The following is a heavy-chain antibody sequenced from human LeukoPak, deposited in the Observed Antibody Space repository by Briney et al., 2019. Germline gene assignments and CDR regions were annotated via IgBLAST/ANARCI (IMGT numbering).Heavy chain of an antibody. D-gene: IGHD2-15*01. CDR2: INQYGSEK. J-gene: IGHJ4*02. CDR1: GFTFSSHW. CDR3: ARDHVVDGLVFDY. Sequence: PGGSLRLSCAASGFTFSSHWMSCVRQAPGKGLEWVANINQYGSEKYYVDSVKGRFTLSRDNTKNSLYLQMNSLRAEDTAIYYCARDHVVDGLVFDYWGQGALVTVSS. V-gene: IGHV3-7*03.